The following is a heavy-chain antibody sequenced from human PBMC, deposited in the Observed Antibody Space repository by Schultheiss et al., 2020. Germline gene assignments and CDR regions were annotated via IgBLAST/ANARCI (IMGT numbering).Heavy chain of an antibody. CDR3: ARDGLERPHDY. D-gene: IGHD1-1*01. J-gene: IGHJ4*02. CDR1: GYTFTGYY. V-gene: IGHV1-2*02. CDR2: INPNSGGT. Sequence: GESLKISCKASGYTFTGYYMHWVRQAPGQGLEWMGWINPNSGGTNYAQKVQGRVTMTTDTSTSTAYMELRSLRSDDTAVYYCARDGLERPHDYWGQGTLVTGYS.